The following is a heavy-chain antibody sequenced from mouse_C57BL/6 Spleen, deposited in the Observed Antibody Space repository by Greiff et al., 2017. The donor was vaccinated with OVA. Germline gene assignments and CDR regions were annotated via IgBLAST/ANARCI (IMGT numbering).Heavy chain of an antibody. CDR1: GYTFTDYE. Sequence: QVQLKESGAELVRPGASVTLSCKASGYTFTDYEMHWVKQTPVHGLEWIGAIDPETGGTAYNQKFKGKAILTADKSSSTAYMELRSLTSEDSAVYYCTREGIYRYFDVWGTGTTVTVSS. CDR2: IDPETGGT. CDR3: TREGIYRYFDV. V-gene: IGHV1-15*01. J-gene: IGHJ1*03.